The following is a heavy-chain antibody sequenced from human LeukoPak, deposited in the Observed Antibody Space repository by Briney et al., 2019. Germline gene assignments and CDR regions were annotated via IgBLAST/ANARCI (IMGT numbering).Heavy chain of an antibody. D-gene: IGHD6-19*01. V-gene: IGHV1-2*02. CDR1: GYTFTRYY. Sequence: ASVNVSFKSSGYTFTRYYMHWVRQAPGQGLAWMGWINPNSGGTNYAQKFQGRVTMTRDTSISTAYMELSRLRSDDTTVYYCARAETSGWFYFDYWGQGTLVTVSS. CDR3: ARAETSGWFYFDY. J-gene: IGHJ4*02. CDR2: INPNSGGT.